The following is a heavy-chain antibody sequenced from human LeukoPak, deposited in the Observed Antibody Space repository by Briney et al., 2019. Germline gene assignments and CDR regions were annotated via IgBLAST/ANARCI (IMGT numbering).Heavy chain of an antibody. D-gene: IGHD3-10*01. V-gene: IGHV3-7*01. Sequence: GGSLRLSCEASRLTISSYGMTWLRQAPGKGLEWVAYIKEDGSENFYVGSVKGRFTISRDNARKSVYLQMNSLRVEDTAVYYCARAAGVFFDTWGQGTLVTVSS. CDR3: ARAAGVFFDT. J-gene: IGHJ4*02. CDR2: IKEDGSEN. CDR1: RLTISSYG.